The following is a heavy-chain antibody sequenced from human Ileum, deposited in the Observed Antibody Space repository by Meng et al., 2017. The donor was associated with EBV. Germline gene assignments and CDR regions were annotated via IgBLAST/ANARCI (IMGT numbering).Heavy chain of an antibody. CDR1: ACTFWTYA. V-gene: IGHV3-23*04. Sequence: EGRVVGVGGRLGRRWGSLGLSGHSSACTFWTYAMVWVRQDPGEGLGWVSSITSSGGNTYYADSVRSRFTISRDKSKITLFLQMNSLRVEDTAVYYCATLVGATETFDYWGQGTLVTVSS. CDR2: ITSSGGNT. D-gene: IGHD1-26*01. CDR3: ATLVGATETFDY. J-gene: IGHJ4*01.